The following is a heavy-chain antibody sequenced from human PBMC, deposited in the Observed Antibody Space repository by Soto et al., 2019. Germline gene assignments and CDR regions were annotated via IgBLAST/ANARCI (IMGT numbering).Heavy chain of an antibody. D-gene: IGHD3-22*01. Sequence: QVHLVQSGAEVKKPGASVKVSCKASGYVFTGYYIHWVRQAPGQGLEWMGWINPKSGGANIAQKFQGWVTLTRDTSINTTYMEVNRLTSNDTAVYYRVRDYYDGSASYGFEFWGQGTPVTVAS. CDR1: GYVFTGYY. CDR3: VRDYYDGSASYGFEF. J-gene: IGHJ3*01. CDR2: INPKSGGA. V-gene: IGHV1-2*04.